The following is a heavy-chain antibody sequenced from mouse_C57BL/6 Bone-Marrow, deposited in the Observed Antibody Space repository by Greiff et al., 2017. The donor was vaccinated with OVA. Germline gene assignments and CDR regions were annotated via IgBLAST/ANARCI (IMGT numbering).Heavy chain of an antibody. D-gene: IGHD4-1*01. J-gene: IGHJ3*01. CDR3: ASNWGFAY. CDR2: IWRGGST. CDR1: GFSLTSYG. Sequence: QVQLKQSGPGLVQPSQSLSITCTVSGFSLTSYGVHWVRQSPGKGLEWLGVIWRGGSTDYNAAFISRLSISKDNSTSQVFFKMNSLQADDTAIYYCASNWGFAYWGQGTLVTVSA. V-gene: IGHV2-2*01.